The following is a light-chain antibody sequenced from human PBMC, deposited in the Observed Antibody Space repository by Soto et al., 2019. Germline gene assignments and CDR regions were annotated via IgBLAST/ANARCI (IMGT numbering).Light chain of an antibody. CDR3: MQALQTLWT. CDR1: QSLLHSNGYNY. V-gene: IGKV2-28*01. CDR2: LGS. Sequence: DIVMTQSPLSLPVTPGEPASISCRSSQSLLHSNGYNYLDWYLQKQGQSPQLLIYLGSNRASGVPDRFSGRGSDTDVTLKISRVEAEDVGVYYCMQALQTLWTFGKGTKVDIK. J-gene: IGKJ1*01.